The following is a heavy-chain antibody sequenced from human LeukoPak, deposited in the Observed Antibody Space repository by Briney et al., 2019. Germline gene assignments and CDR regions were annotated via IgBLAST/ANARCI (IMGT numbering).Heavy chain of an antibody. Sequence: TGGSLRLSCAASGFTFSCYAMHWVRQAPGKGLEWVAVISYDGSNKYYADSVKGRFTISRDNSKNTLYLQMNSLRAEDTAVYYCARDWRGYCSSGSCYEGDWFDPWGQGTLVTVSS. D-gene: IGHD2-15*01. CDR1: GFTFSCYA. CDR3: ARDWRGYCSSGSCYEGDWFDP. J-gene: IGHJ5*02. CDR2: ISYDGSNK. V-gene: IGHV3-30-3*01.